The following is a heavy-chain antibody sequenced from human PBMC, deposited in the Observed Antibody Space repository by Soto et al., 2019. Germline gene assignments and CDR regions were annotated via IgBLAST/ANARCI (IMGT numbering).Heavy chain of an antibody. V-gene: IGHV3-21*06. D-gene: IGHD6-19*01. CDR1: GFTFSSYS. CDR3: ARAYSSGWYGWNYFDY. CDR2: ISSSSSYI. J-gene: IGHJ4*02. Sequence: GGSLRLSCAASGFTFSSYSMNWVRQAPGKGLEWVSSISSSSSYIYYADSVKGRFTISRDNAKNSLYLKMNSLGAEDTAVYYCARAYSSGWYGWNYFDYWGQGTLVTVSS.